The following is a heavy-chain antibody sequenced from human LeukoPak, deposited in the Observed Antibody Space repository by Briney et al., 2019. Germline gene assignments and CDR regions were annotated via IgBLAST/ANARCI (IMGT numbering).Heavy chain of an antibody. CDR2: ITASSTTI. Sequence: HPGGSLRLSCAASGFSFSNYEMNWVRQAPGKGLEWISYITASSTTIYYVDSVKGRFTISRDNAKNSLYLQMNGLRGEDTAVYYCAKGPGARGHFNWFDPWGQGTLVTVSS. CDR3: AKGPGARGHFNWFDP. CDR1: GFSFSNYE. D-gene: IGHD5-12*01. J-gene: IGHJ5*02. V-gene: IGHV3-48*03.